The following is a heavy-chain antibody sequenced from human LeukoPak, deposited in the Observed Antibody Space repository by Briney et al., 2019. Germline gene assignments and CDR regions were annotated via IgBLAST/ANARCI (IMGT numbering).Heavy chain of an antibody. CDR1: GFTFSSYG. CDR3: VSRTGSGSYLANSY. Sequence: GGSLRLSCAASGFTFSSYGMHWVRRAPGKGLEWVAFIRYDGRNKYYADSVKGRFTISRDNSKNTLYLQMNSLRAEDTAVYYCVSRTGSGSYLANSYWGQGTLVTVSS. D-gene: IGHD3-10*01. V-gene: IGHV3-30*02. J-gene: IGHJ4*02. CDR2: IRYDGRNK.